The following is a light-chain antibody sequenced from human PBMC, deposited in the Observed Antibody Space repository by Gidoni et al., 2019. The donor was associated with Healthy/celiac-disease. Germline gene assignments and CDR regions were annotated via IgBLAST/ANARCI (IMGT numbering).Light chain of an antibody. Sequence: EIVMTQSPATLSVSPGERAILSCRASQSVSSNLAWYQQKPGQAPRLLIYDASTRATGIPARFSGSGSGTEFTPTISSLQTEDFAVYYCQQYNNWPPWTFGQGTKVEIK. CDR1: QSVSSN. J-gene: IGKJ1*01. CDR2: DAS. V-gene: IGKV3-15*01. CDR3: QQYNNWPPWT.